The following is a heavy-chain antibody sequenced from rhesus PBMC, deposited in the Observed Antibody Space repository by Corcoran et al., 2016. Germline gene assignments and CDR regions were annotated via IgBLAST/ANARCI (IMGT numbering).Heavy chain of an antibody. Sequence: EVQLVESGGGVAKPGGSLRLSCAASGFTFRNYAMHWVRRAPGKGLEWVSAISSGGDTYYADSVKGRFTISRDNSKNTLSLQMNSLRAEDTAVYFCAKSRGGAGNDYWGQGVLVTVSS. CDR3: AKSRGGAGNDY. D-gene: IGHD6-31*01. CDR1: GFTFRNYA. V-gene: IGHV3-103*01. J-gene: IGHJ4*01. CDR2: ISSGGDT.